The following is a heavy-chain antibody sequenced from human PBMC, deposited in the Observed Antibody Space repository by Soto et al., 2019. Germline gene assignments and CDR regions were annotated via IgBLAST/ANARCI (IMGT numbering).Heavy chain of an antibody. J-gene: IGHJ4*02. V-gene: IGHV3-48*02. CDR2: ISSSSSTI. CDR1: GFTFSSYS. CDR3: ARDRIAARRMGYFDY. Sequence: LSLTCAASGFTFSSYSMNWVRQAPGKGLEWVSYISSSSSTIYYADSVKGRFTISRDNAKNSLYLQMNSLRDEDTAVYYCARDRIAARRMGYFDYWGQGTLVTVSS. D-gene: IGHD6-6*01.